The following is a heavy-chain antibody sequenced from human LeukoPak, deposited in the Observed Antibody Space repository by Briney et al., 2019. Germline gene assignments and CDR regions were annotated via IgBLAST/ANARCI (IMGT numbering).Heavy chain of an antibody. CDR2: INHSGGT. J-gene: IGHJ4*02. V-gene: IGHV4-34*01. CDR1: VGSFSGYY. Sequence: KPSETLSLTCAVYVGSFSGYYWTWIRQAPGKGLEWIGEINHSGGTNYNPSLKSRVTISVDTSKNQFSLKLSSVTAADTAVYYCARHDVWQWLTGIDYWGQGTLVTVSS. CDR3: ARHDVWQWLTGIDY. D-gene: IGHD6-19*01.